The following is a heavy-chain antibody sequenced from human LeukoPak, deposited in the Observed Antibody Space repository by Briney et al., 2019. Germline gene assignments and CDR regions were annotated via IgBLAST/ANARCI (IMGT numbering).Heavy chain of an antibody. CDR1: GGSISSSSYY. CDR2: IYYSGST. D-gene: IGHD6-13*01. J-gene: IGHJ3*02. V-gene: IGHV4-39*07. CDR3: ARDPIAAAETLGAFDI. Sequence: SETLSLTCTVSGGSISSSSYYWGWIRQPPGKGLEWIGSIYYSGSTYYNPSLKSRVTISVDTSKNQFSLKLSSVTAADTAVYYCARDPIAAAETLGAFDIWGQGTMVTVSS.